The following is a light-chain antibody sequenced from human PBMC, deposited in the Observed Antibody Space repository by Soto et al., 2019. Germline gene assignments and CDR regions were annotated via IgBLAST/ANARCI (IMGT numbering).Light chain of an antibody. CDR2: EVT. Sequence: QSVLTQPASVSGSPGQSITISCTGTSSDIGAYDYVSWYQQYPGRVPQLLIHEVTNRPSGVSDRFSGSKSGNTASLTISGLQTEDEADYYCSSHAGSSALYVFGTGTKVTVL. J-gene: IGLJ1*01. CDR3: SSHAGSSALYV. V-gene: IGLV2-14*01. CDR1: SSDIGAYDY.